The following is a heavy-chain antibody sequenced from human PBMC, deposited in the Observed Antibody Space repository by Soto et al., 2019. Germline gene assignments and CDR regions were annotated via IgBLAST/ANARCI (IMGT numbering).Heavy chain of an antibody. CDR3: ARLTRGVYDLDRLWEKFDY. D-gene: IGHD5-12*01. Sequence: QITVKESGLTLVKPTETLTLTCTFSGFSLSSIGMGVGWIRQPPGKALEWLTLIYWDDDKRYSPSLSSRLTITKDPSKNQVDLTMTNMDPVDTATYYCARLTRGVYDLDRLWEKFDYWGQGALVTAS. CDR1: GFSLSSIGMG. CDR2: IYWDDDK. V-gene: IGHV2-5*02. J-gene: IGHJ4*02.